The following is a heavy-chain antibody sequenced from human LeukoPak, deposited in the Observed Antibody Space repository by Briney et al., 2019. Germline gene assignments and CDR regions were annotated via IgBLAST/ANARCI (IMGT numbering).Heavy chain of an antibody. CDR3: ARGANWFDP. J-gene: IGHJ5*02. V-gene: IGHV4-61*02. D-gene: IGHD4/OR15-4a*01. CDR1: GGSISSGSYY. CDR2: IYTSGST. Sequence: SQTLSLTCTVSGGSISSGSYYWSWIRQPAGKGLEWIGRIYTSGSTNYNPSLKSRVTISVDTSKNQFSLKLSSVTAADTAVYYCARGANWFDPWGQGTPVTVSS.